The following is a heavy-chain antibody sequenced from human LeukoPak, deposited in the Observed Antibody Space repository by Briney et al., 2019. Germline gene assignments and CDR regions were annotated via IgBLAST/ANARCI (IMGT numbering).Heavy chain of an antibody. V-gene: IGHV3-21*01. CDR1: GFTFSTYS. D-gene: IGHD5-12*01. CDR2: ISSSSSYI. Sequence: GGSLRLSCAASGFTFSTYSMNWVRQAPGKGLEWVSSISSSSSYIYYADSVKGRFTISRDNAKNSLYLQMNSLRAEDTAVYYCARQAVLGVATTDYYYMDVWGKGTTVTVSS. CDR3: ARQAVLGVATTDYYYMDV. J-gene: IGHJ6*03.